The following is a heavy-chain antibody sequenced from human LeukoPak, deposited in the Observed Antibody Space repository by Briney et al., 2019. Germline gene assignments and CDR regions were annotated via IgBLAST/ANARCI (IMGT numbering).Heavy chain of an antibody. Sequence: GESLKISCKVSGYSFTNYWIGWVRQMPGKGLEWMGIIYPGDSDTRYSPSFEGQVTFSADKSISTAYLQWSSLKASDTAMYYCARGRYSGTYLSYFDYWAQGTLVTDSS. CDR1: GYSFTNYW. J-gene: IGHJ4*02. CDR2: IYPGDSDT. CDR3: ARGRYSGTYLSYFDY. V-gene: IGHV5-51*01. D-gene: IGHD1-26*01.